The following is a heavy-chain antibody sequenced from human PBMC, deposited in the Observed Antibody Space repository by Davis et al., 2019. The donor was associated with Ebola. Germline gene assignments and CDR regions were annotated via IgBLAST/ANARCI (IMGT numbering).Heavy chain of an antibody. V-gene: IGHV1-46*01. J-gene: IGHJ4*02. D-gene: IGHD6-6*01. Sequence: ASVTVSCKASGYTFTSYYMHWVRQAPGQGLEWMGIINPSGGSTSYAQKFQGRVTMTRDTSTSTVYMELSSLRSEDTAVYYCARQLGGGGLDYWGQGTLVTVSS. CDR2: INPSGGST. CDR3: ARQLGGGGLDY. CDR1: GYTFTSYY.